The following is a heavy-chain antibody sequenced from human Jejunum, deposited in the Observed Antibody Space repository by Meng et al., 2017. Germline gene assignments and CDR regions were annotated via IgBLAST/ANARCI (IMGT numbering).Heavy chain of an antibody. D-gene: IGHD3-10*01. CDR1: GYSISSGYY. CDR2: IDYIGNT. CDR3: ATGAPFVDRGGITPYYFGMDV. Sequence: SETLSLTCAVSGYSISSGYYWAWIRQPPGKGLEWIGYIDYIGNTDYNPSLRSRVTISIDTSKNQFSLRVSSATAADTAVYYCATGAPFVDRGGITPYYFGMDVWGQGTTVTVSS. V-gene: IGHV4-38-2*01. J-gene: IGHJ6*02.